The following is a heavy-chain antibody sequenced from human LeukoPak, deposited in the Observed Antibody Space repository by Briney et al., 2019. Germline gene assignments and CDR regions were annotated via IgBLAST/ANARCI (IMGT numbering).Heavy chain of an antibody. Sequence: ASVKVSCRASGYTFTGYYMHWVRQAPGQGLEWMGWINPNSGGTNYAQKFQGRVTMIRDTSISTAYMELSRLRSDDTAVYYCARELGIVVVVAATTGTFDYWGQGTLVTVSS. CDR3: ARELGIVVVVAATTGTFDY. V-gene: IGHV1-2*02. D-gene: IGHD2-15*01. CDR2: INPNSGGT. J-gene: IGHJ4*02. CDR1: GYTFTGYY.